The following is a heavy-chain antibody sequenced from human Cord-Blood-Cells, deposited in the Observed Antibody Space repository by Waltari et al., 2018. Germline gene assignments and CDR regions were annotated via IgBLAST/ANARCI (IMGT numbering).Heavy chain of an antibody. CDR1: GGSISRRGSY. CDR2: IYYCWST. J-gene: IGHJ3*02. D-gene: IGHD3-10*01. V-gene: IGHV4-31*03. CDR3: ARARITMVQGVIEGAFDI. Sequence: QVQLQESGPGLVKPSQTLSLTCTVSGGSISRRGSYWSWIRQHHGKGLEWIGYIYYCWSTYYNPSLKSRVTISVDTSKNQFSLKLSSVTAADTAVYYCARARITMVQGVIEGAFDIWGQGTMVTVSS.